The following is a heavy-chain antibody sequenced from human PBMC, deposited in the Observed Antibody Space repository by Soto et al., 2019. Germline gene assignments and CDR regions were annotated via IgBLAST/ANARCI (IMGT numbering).Heavy chain of an antibody. V-gene: IGHV4-39*01. CDR3: ARRTSSSWYEGVYYYYYGMDV. Sequence: QLQLQESGPGLVKPSETLSLTCTVSGGSISSSSYYWGWIRQPPGKGLEWIGSIYYSGSTYYNPSLKSRVTISVDTSKNQFSLKLSSVTAADTAVYYCARRTSSSWYEGVYYYYYGMDVWGQWTSVTVSS. CDR1: GGSISSSSYY. CDR2: IYYSGST. D-gene: IGHD6-13*01. J-gene: IGHJ6*02.